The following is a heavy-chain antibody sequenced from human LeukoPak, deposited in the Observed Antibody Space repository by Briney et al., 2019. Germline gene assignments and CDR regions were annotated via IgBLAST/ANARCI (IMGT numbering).Heavy chain of an antibody. J-gene: IGHJ4*02. CDR1: GGTFSSYA. CDR2: ISAYNGNT. V-gene: IGHV1-18*01. CDR3: ARGLGYYGSEMGFDY. D-gene: IGHD3-10*01. Sequence: ASVKVSCKASGGTFSSYAISWVRQAPGQGLEWMGWISAYNGNTNYAQKLQGRVTMTTDTSTSTAYMELRSLRSDDTAVYYCARGLGYYGSEMGFDYWGQGTLVTVSS.